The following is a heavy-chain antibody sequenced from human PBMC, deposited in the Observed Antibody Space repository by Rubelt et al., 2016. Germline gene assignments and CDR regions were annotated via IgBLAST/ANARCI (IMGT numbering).Heavy chain of an antibody. D-gene: IGHD3-22*01. V-gene: IGHV1-69*01. CDR2: IIPVFGTA. Sequence: QVQLVQSGAEVKKPGSSVKVSCKASGGTFSSYAISWVRQAPGQGLEWMGGIIPVFGTATYAQKFQGMSTVTADESTSTAYMELGIMRSEDTAVYYCARDRLLDDSSGGDAFDIWGQGTMVTVSS. CDR1: GGTFSSYA. J-gene: IGHJ3*02. CDR3: ARDRLLDDSSGGDAFDI.